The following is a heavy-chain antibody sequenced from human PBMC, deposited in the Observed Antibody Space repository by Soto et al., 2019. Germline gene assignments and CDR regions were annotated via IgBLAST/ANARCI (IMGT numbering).Heavy chain of an antibody. Sequence: SETLSLTCTVSGGSISSSSYYWGWIRQPPGKGLEWIGSIYYSGSTYYNPSLKSRVTISVDTSKNQFSLKLSSVTAADTAVFYCARALLLWFGEVERFAPWGQGTLVTVSS. D-gene: IGHD3-10*01. CDR1: GGSISSSSYY. V-gene: IGHV4-39*01. CDR2: IYYSGST. CDR3: ARALLLWFGEVERFAP. J-gene: IGHJ5*02.